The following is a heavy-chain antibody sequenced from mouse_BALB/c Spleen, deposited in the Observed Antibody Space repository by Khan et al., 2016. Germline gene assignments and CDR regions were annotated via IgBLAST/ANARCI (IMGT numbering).Heavy chain of an antibody. CDR3: AREGGYYVYGSMDY. CDR1: GYSFTGYF. CDR2: INPSNGDT. Sequence: EVQLQQSGPELVKPGASVKVSCKASGYSFTGYFMNWVMQSHGKSLEWIGRINPSNGDTLYNQKFKGKATLTVEKSSTTAHMELRSLASDDSAVYYVAREGGYYVYGSMDYWGQGTSVTVSS. D-gene: IGHD1-2*01. V-gene: IGHV1-20*02. J-gene: IGHJ4*01.